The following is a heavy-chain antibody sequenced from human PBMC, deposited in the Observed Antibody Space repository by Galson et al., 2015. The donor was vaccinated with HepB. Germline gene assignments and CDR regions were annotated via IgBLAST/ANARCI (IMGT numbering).Heavy chain of an antibody. V-gene: IGHV3-30*04. CDR2: ISYDGSNK. CDR1: GFTSSSYA. J-gene: IGHJ4*02. Sequence: SLRLSCAASGFTSSSYAMHWVRQAPGKGLEWVAVISYDGSNKYYADSVKGRFTISRDNSKNTLYLQMNSLRAEDTAVYYCARGPAPRGGYFDYWGQGTLVTVSS. CDR3: ARGPAPRGGYFDY.